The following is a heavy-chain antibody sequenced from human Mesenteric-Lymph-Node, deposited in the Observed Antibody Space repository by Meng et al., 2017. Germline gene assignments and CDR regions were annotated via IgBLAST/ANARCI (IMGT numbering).Heavy chain of an antibody. V-gene: IGHV1-46*01. CDR2: SNPNGAGT. Sequence: QVQLVQSGAGVRKPGASVKVSCEAPGHSLTNYYLHWMRQAPGQGLEWMGVSNPNGAGTNYAQKFQGRVTMTRDTSANIVNMELSSLRSEDTAVYYCVREFKGGYFDFWGQGTLVTVSS. D-gene: IGHD3-16*01. CDR1: GHSLTNYY. CDR3: VREFKGGYFDF. J-gene: IGHJ4*02.